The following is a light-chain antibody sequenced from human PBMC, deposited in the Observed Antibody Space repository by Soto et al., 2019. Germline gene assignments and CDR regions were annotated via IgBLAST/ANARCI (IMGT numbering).Light chain of an antibody. CDR2: EVN. V-gene: IGLV2-14*01. CDR3: ISYSSTSTQVV. CDR1: SSDVGGYNY. Sequence: QSALTQPASVSGSPGQSITLSCTGTSSDVGGYNYVSWYQQHPDKAPKLMIYEVNNRPSGVSNRFSGSKSGDTASLTISGLQAEDEADYYCISYSSTSTQVVFGGGPKVTVL. J-gene: IGLJ2*01.